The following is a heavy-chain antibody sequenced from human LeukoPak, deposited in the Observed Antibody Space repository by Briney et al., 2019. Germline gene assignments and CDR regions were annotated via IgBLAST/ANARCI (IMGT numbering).Heavy chain of an antibody. J-gene: IGHJ4*02. Sequence: SVKVSCKASGGTFSSYAISWVRQAPGQGLEWMGRIIPIFGTANYAQKFQGRVTITTDESTSTAYMELSSLRSEDTAVYYCARDGWTRYYGSGSYSGYYFDYWGQGTLVTVSP. CDR2: IIPIFGTA. CDR1: GGTFSSYA. V-gene: IGHV1-69*05. CDR3: ARDGWTRYYGSGSYSGYYFDY. D-gene: IGHD3-10*01.